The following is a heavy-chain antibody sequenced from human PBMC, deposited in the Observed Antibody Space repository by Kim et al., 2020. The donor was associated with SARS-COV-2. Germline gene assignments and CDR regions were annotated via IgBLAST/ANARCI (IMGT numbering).Heavy chain of an antibody. D-gene: IGHD6-19*01. CDR1: GYSFTSYW. CDR3: ARPGAGSAPDGADAFDI. CDR2: IYPGDSDT. J-gene: IGHJ3*02. Sequence: GKSLKISCKGSGYSFTSYWIGWVRQMPGKGLEWMGIIYPGDSDTRYSPSFQGQVTISADKSISTAYLQWSSLKASDTAMYYCARPGAGSAPDGADAFDIWGQGTMVTVSS. V-gene: IGHV5-51*03.